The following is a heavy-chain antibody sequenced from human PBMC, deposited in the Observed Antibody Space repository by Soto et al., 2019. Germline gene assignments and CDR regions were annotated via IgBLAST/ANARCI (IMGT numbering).Heavy chain of an antibody. J-gene: IGHJ4*02. CDR3: AKEYSSGWYYFDY. D-gene: IGHD6-19*01. V-gene: IGHV3-23*01. Sequence: GGSLRLSCAASGFTSSTYWMSWVRQAPGKGLEWVSTISGSDGSTYYADSVKGRFTISRDNSKNTLYLQMNSLRAEDTAVYYCAKEYSSGWYYFDYWGQGTLVTVSS. CDR1: GFTSSTYW. CDR2: ISGSDGST.